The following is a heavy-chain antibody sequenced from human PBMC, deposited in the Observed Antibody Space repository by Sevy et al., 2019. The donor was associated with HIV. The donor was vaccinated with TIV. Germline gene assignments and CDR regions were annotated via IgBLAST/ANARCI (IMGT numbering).Heavy chain of an antibody. CDR2: IYTGGST. V-gene: IGHV3-53*01. D-gene: IGHD2-8*02. J-gene: IGHJ2*01. CDR3: ARDHGGVQDWYFDL. CDR1: GFDVSNNY. Sequence: GGSLRLSCAASGFDVSNNYMSWVRQAPGKGLEWVSAIYTGGSTYYADSVTGRFTMSRDTSKNTVYLQMDSLSAEDTAVYYCARDHGGVQDWYFDLWGRGTLVTVSS.